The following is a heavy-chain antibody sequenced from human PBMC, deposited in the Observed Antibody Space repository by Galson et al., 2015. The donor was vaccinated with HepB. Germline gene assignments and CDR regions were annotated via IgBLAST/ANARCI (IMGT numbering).Heavy chain of an antibody. CDR2: ISYDGSNE. Sequence: SLRLSCAASGFTFSYYAMHWVRQAPGKGLEWVAVISYDGSNEYYADSVKGRFTISRDKSKNTLYLQMNSLRAEDTAVYYCAKDRDWNYVGGAFDIWGQGTMVTVSS. D-gene: IGHD1-7*01. J-gene: IGHJ3*02. CDR1: GFTFSYYA. V-gene: IGHV3-30-3*01. CDR3: AKDRDWNYVGGAFDI.